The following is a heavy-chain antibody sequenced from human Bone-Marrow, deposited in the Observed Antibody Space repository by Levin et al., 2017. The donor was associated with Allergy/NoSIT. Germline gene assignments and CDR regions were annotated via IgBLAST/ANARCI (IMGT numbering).Heavy chain of an antibody. J-gene: IGHJ3*02. CDR2: IGTAGDT. V-gene: IGHV3-13*01. CDR1: GFTFSSYD. Sequence: GGSLRLSCAASGFTFSSYDMHWVRQATGKGLEWVSAIGTAGDTYYPGSVKGRFTISRENAKNSLYLQMNSLRAGDTAVYYCARAGKGQWLGIDAFDIWGQGTMVTVSS. CDR3: ARAGKGQWLGIDAFDI. D-gene: IGHD6-19*01.